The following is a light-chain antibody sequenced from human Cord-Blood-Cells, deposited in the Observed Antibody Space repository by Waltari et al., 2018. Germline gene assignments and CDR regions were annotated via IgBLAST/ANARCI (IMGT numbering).Light chain of an antibody. CDR2: GSS. Sequence: EIVMTQSPATLSVSPGERATLPCRASQSVRSNLAWYQQKPGQAPRLLIYGSSNRATGIPARFSGSGSGTEFTLTISSLQSEDFAVYYCQQYNNWPRTFGQGTKVEIK. CDR1: QSVRSN. J-gene: IGKJ1*01. V-gene: IGKV3-15*01. CDR3: QQYNNWPRT.